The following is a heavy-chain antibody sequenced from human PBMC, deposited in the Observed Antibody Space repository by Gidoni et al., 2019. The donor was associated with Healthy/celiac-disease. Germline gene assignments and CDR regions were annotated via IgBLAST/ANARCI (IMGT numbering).Heavy chain of an antibody. J-gene: IGHJ5*02. CDR2: ISAYNGN. Sequence: QVQLVQSGAEVKKPGASVKVSCKASGYTFTSYGISWVRQAPGQGLEWMGWISAYNGNTSTAYMELRSLRSDDTAVYYCARDGGGIAAAGTSWFDPWGQGTLVTVSS. CDR1: GYTFTSYG. CDR3: ARDGGGIAAAGTSWFDP. V-gene: IGHV1-18*01. D-gene: IGHD6-13*01.